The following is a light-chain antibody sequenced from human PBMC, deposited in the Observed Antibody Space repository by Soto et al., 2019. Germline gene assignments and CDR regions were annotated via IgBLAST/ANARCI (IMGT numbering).Light chain of an antibody. J-gene: IGKJ5*01. CDR2: GAS. V-gene: IGKV3-20*01. Sequence: EIVLTQSPGTLSLSPGERATLSCRASQSVSSSSLAWYQQRPGQAPRLLIYGASSRATGIPDRFSGSGSGKDFALTISRLEPEDFAVYYCQQYVSSVLTLGRGKRLEIK. CDR1: QSVSSSS. CDR3: QQYVSSVLT.